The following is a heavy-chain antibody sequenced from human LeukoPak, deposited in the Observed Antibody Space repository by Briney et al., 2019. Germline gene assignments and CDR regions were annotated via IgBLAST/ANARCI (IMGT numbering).Heavy chain of an antibody. CDR3: ARVAVTASSDAFDI. V-gene: IGHV3-30*02. CDR2: IRYDGSNK. J-gene: IGHJ3*02. D-gene: IGHD2-21*02. CDR1: GFTFSSYG. Sequence: PGGSLRLSCAASGFTFSSYGMHWVRQAPGKGLEWVAFIRYDGSNKYYADSVKGRFTISRDNSKNTLYLQMNSLRAEDTAVYYCARVAVTASSDAFDIWGQGTMVTVSS.